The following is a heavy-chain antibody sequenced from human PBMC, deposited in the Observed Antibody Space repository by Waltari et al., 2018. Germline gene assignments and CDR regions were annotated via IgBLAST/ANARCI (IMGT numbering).Heavy chain of an antibody. CDR1: GDSVTSTNW. J-gene: IGHJ5*02. CDR2: VLSTGKT. Sequence: QLQLQESGPGLVEPSGTLSLSCAVSGDSVTSTNWWSWVRQSPQRGLEWIGQVLSTGKTNYSPSFASRVTMSLDASNNQFSLRGTSATAADTAVYYCARDRGRGLYLDAWGPGTLVTVSP. V-gene: IGHV4-4*02. CDR3: ARDRGRGLYLDA. D-gene: IGHD2-15*01.